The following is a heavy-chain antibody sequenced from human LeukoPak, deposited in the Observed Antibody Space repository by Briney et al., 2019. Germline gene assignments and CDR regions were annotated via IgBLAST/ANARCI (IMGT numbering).Heavy chain of an antibody. CDR2: INPNSGGT. V-gene: IGHV1-2*02. J-gene: IGHJ4*02. Sequence: ASVKVSCKASGYTFTGYYMHWVRQAPGQGLEWMGWINPNSGGTNYAQKFRGRVTLTRDKSISTVYMELSSLGSDDTAVYYCAREYSSTWEGLWDYWGQGTLVTVSS. CDR1: GYTFTGYY. D-gene: IGHD6-13*01. CDR3: AREYSSTWEGLWDY.